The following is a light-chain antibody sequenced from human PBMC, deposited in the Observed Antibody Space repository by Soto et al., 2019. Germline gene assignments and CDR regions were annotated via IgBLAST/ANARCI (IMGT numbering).Light chain of an antibody. V-gene: IGKV3-15*01. Sequence: EIVLTQSPGTLSLSPGERATLSCRASQSVSNNYLAWYQQKSGQAPRLLIYGASTRVTGIPARFSGSGSGTEFTLTISSLQSEDFAVYHCQQYYNWWTFGQGTKVDIK. CDR3: QQYYNWWT. CDR1: QSVSNN. J-gene: IGKJ1*01. CDR2: GAS.